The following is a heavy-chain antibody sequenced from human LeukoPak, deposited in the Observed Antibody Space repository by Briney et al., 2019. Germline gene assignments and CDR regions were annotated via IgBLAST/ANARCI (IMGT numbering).Heavy chain of an antibody. V-gene: IGHV4-39*01. CDR3: ARSWVVIPLYGMDV. J-gene: IGHJ6*02. Sequence: SETLSLTCTVSGGSISSSSYYWGWIRQPPGKGLEWIGSIYYSGSTYYNPSLKSRVTISVDTSKNQFSLKLSTVTAADTAVYYCARSWVVIPLYGMDVWGQGTTVTVSS. CDR1: GGSISSSSYY. D-gene: IGHD3-22*01. CDR2: IYYSGST.